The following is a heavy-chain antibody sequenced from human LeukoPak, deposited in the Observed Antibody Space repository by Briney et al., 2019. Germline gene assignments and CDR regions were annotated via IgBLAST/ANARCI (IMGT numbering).Heavy chain of an antibody. J-gene: IGHJ4*02. V-gene: IGHV4-34*01. D-gene: IGHD1-7*01. Sequence: SETLSLTCAVYGGSFSGYYWSWIRQPPGKGLEWIGEINHSGSTNYNPSLKSRVTISVDTSKNQFSLKLSSVTAADTAVYYCARGLTGTMLGWGQGTLVTVSS. CDR2: INHSGST. CDR3: ARGLTGTMLG. CDR1: GGSFSGYY.